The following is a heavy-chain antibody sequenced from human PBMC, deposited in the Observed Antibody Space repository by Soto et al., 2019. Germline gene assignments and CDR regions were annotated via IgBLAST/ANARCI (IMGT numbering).Heavy chain of an antibody. D-gene: IGHD2-2*01. V-gene: IGHV3-66*01. CDR2: IYSGGST. CDR3: ASSSTWRDWFDP. Sequence: GGSLRLCCAASGVTVSSNYMSWVRQAPGKGLEWVSVIYSGGSTYYADSVKGRFTISRDNSKNTLYLQMNSLRAEDTAVYYCASSSTWRDWFDPWGQGTLVTVSS. J-gene: IGHJ5*02. CDR1: GVTVSSNY.